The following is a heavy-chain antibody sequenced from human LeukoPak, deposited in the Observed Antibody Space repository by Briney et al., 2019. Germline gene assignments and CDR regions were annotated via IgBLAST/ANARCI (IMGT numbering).Heavy chain of an antibody. J-gene: IGHJ6*03. V-gene: IGHV3-30*04. CDR3: ARDPYSGNYGSYYYSYMDV. D-gene: IGHD3-22*01. CDR1: GFTFSSYA. Sequence: GGSLRLSCAASGFTFSSYAMHWVRQAPGKGLEWVAVIRYDGSNKYYADSVKGRFTISRDNSKNTLYLQMNSLRAEDTAVYFCARDPYSGNYGSYYYSYMDVWGKGTTVTVSS. CDR2: IRYDGSNK.